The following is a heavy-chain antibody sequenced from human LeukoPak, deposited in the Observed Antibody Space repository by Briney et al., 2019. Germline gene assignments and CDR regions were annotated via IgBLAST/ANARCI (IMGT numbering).Heavy chain of an antibody. CDR1: GASISSDY. CDR3: ARHYVGSAYYFDY. V-gene: IGHV4-4*07. D-gene: IGHD3-22*01. J-gene: IGHJ4*02. CDR2: LYTSGTN. Sequence: SETLSLTCSVSGASISSDYWSWLRQPAGEGLEWIGRLYTSGTNDYNPSLKSRVTMSVDTSKNQFSLNLRSVTAADTAVYYCARHYVGSAYYFDYWGQGILVTVSS.